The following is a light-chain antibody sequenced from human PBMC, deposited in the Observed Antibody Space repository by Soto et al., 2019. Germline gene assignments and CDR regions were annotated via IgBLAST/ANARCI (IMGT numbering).Light chain of an antibody. CDR1: SSDVGGYNY. CDR2: DVS. V-gene: IGLV2-14*01. Sequence: QSALTQPASVSGSPGQSITISCTGTSSDVGGYNYGSWYQQHPGKAPKLMIYDVSNRPSGVSNRFSGSKSGNTASLTISGLQAEDEADYSCSSYTISSTLVVFGGGTKLTVL. J-gene: IGLJ2*01. CDR3: SSYTISSTLVV.